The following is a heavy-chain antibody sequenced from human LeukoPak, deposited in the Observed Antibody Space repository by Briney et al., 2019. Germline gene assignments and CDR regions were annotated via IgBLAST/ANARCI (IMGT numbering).Heavy chain of an antibody. V-gene: IGHV4-34*01. J-gene: IGHJ3*02. Sequence: SETLSLTCAVYGGSFSGYYWSWIRNPPGKGLELIGEINHSGNTNYNPSLKSRVTISVDTSKLQFSLKLSSVTAADSAVYYCARQDDSSGFTPNAFDIWGQGTMVTVSS. CDR1: GGSFSGYY. CDR3: ARQDDSSGFTPNAFDI. CDR2: INHSGNT. D-gene: IGHD3-22*01.